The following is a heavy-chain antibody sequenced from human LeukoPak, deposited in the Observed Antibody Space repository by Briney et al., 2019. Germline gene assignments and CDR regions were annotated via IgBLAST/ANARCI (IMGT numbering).Heavy chain of an antibody. D-gene: IGHD3-10*01. J-gene: IGHJ6*03. Sequence: SETLSLTCAVYGGSFSGYHWTWIRQPPGKGLDWIGEINDSGSPIYNPSLRNRVTISVDTSKNQFSLKLSSVTAADTAVYYCARRLGRKFGERFYYYHYMDVWGKGTTATISS. CDR2: INDSGSP. CDR3: ARRLGRKFGERFYYYHYMDV. CDR1: GGSFSGYH. V-gene: IGHV4-34*01.